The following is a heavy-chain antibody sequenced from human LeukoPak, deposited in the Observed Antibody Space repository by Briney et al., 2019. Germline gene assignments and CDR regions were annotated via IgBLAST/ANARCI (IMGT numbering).Heavy chain of an antibody. V-gene: IGHV4-4*07. CDR3: SGLPARYSSGWLSNYYGMDV. Sequence: SETLSLTCTVSGGSISSYYWSWIRQPAGKGLEWIGRIYTSGSTNYNPSLNSRVTMSVDTSKNQFSLKLGSVTAADPAVDYCSGLPARYSSGWLSNYYGMDVWGQGTTVTVSS. D-gene: IGHD6-19*01. CDR2: IYTSGST. J-gene: IGHJ6*02. CDR1: GGSISSYY.